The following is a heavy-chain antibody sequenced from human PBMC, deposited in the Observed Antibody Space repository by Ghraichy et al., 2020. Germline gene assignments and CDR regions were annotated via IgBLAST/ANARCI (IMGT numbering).Heavy chain of an antibody. Sequence: WGSLRLSCAASGFTFSSYYMHWVRQAPGKGLEWVTLISDHHGTDKFYADSVRGRFTISRDNSKNTLYLEMNSLRAEDTAVYYCARELAGGSPDYWGQGTLVTVFS. V-gene: IGHV3-30-3*01. CDR1: GFTFSSYY. D-gene: IGHD1-26*01. CDR2: ISDHHGTDK. CDR3: ARELAGGSPDY. J-gene: IGHJ4*02.